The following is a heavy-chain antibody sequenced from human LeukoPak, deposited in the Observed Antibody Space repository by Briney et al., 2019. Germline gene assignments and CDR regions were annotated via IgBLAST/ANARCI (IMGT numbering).Heavy chain of an antibody. J-gene: IGHJ6*02. Sequence: GGSLRLSCAASGCTFSTYGMTWVRQAPGKGLEWVSTIGYGGTPYYADSVRGRLTISRDNSKNTLYLQMNSLRAEDTAVYYCAKVMSPTWRGGTYTLDVWGQGTTVTVSS. D-gene: IGHD1-26*01. CDR2: IGYGGTP. CDR3: AKVMSPTWRGGTYTLDV. V-gene: IGHV3-23*01. CDR1: GCTFSTYG.